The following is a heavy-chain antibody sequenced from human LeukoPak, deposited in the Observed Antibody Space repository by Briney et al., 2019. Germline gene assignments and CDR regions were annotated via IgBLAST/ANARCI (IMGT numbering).Heavy chain of an antibody. J-gene: IGHJ3*02. CDR3: ASSPTIAADDAFDI. Sequence: ASVKVSCKASGYTFTGYYMHWVRQAPGQGLEWMGWINPNNGGTNYAQKFQGRVTMTRGTSISTAYMELSRLTSDDTAVYYCASSPTIAADDAFDIWGQGTMVTVSS. CDR2: INPNNGGT. D-gene: IGHD6-13*01. CDR1: GYTFTGYY. V-gene: IGHV1-2*02.